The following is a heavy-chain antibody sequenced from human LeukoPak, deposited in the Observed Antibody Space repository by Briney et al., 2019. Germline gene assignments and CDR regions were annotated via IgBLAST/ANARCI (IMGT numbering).Heavy chain of an antibody. D-gene: IGHD3-22*01. CDR3: ARVDSSGYYYGADGAFDI. CDR1: GYTFTSYG. Sequence: ASVKVSCKASGYTFTSYGISWVRQAPGQGLEWMGWISAYNGNTNYAQKLQGRVTMTTDTSTSTAYMELRSLRPDDTAVYYCARVDSSGYYYGADGAFDIWGQGTMVTVSS. J-gene: IGHJ3*02. V-gene: IGHV1-18*01. CDR2: ISAYNGNT.